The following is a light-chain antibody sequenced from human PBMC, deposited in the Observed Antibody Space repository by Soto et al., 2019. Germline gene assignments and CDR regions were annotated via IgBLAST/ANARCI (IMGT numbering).Light chain of an antibody. V-gene: IGKV3-20*01. CDR1: QSVSSNY. CDR3: QQYGSSYPWT. J-gene: IGKJ1*01. Sequence: IVLTQCPGTSPLSPGERATLSCRASQSVSSNYLAWHEQNPGQARRPRTYAASSRATGIPDRFSGSGSGTDFTLTIRRLEPEDFAVYYCQQYGSSYPWTFGQGTKVDIK. CDR2: AAS.